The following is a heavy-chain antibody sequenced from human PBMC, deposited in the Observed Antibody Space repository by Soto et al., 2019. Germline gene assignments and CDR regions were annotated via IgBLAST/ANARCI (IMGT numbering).Heavy chain of an antibody. V-gene: IGHV3-66*01. CDR3: ARGHPPHHFHY. CDR2: IYSGGST. J-gene: IGHJ4*02. Sequence: EVQLVESGGGLVQPGGSLRLSCAASGFTVSTNYMNWVRQAPGKGLEWVSVIYSGGSTYYADSVKGRFTISRDNSKNTLFVQKTTLRLEHPAVYYCARGHPPHHFHYWAQGTLVTFSS. CDR1: GFTVSTNY.